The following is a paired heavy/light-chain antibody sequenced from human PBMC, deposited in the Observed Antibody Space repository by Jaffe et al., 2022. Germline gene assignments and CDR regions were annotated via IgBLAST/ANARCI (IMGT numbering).Light chain of an antibody. CDR3: HQYYSLPVT. Sequence: DIVMTQSPDSLAVSLGERATINCKSSQSVLKSSNNKNYLAWYQKKPGQPPKLLIYWASTRESGVPDRFSGSGSGTDFTLAISSLQAEDVAVYYCHQYYSLPVTFGPGTKLEI. CDR1: QSVLKSSNNKNY. J-gene: IGKJ2*01. V-gene: IGKV4-1*01. CDR2: WAS.
Heavy chain of an antibody. CDR2: IKSNVLGATT. CDR1: GFTFSSAW. J-gene: IGHJ3*02. D-gene: IGHD3-10*01. CDR3: TTDWGSGTYYKNVFDI. Sequence: EVQLMQSGGGLAKSGESLRLSCTASGFTFSSAWMHWVRQAPGKGLEWVGRIKSNVLGATTEFAAPVKDRFTISRDDSENTMYLQMSSLKTEDTGVYYCTTDWGSGTYYKNVFDIWGQGTMVIVSS. V-gene: IGHV3-15*01.